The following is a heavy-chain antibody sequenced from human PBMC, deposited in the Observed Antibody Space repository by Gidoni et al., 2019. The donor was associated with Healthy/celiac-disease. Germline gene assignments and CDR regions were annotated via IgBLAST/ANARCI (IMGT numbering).Heavy chain of an antibody. D-gene: IGHD3-22*01. CDR2: IYTSGST. CDR1: GGSISSGRYY. Sequence: QVQLQESGPGLVKPSQTLSLTCPVSGGSISSGRYYWSWIRQPAGKGLEWIGRIYTSGSTNYNPTLKSRVTISVDTSKNQFSLKLSSVTAADTAVYYCARGFLSWGLYDSSCYPGYYFDYWGQGTLVTVSS. CDR3: ARGFLSWGLYDSSCYPGYYFDY. V-gene: IGHV4-61*02. J-gene: IGHJ4*02.